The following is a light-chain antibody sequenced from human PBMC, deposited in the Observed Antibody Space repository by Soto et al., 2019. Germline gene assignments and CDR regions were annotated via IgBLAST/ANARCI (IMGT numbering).Light chain of an antibody. CDR3: QQYNEWPPFT. V-gene: IGKV3-15*01. J-gene: IGKJ5*01. CDR1: QSVSSY. Sequence: EIVMTQSPATLSVSPGERATLSCRAGQSVSSYLAWYQQKPGQAPRLVIYAASTRATGIPDRFSGSVSGTEFTLTISSLQSEDFAVYYCQQYNEWPPFTFGQGTRLEIK. CDR2: AAS.